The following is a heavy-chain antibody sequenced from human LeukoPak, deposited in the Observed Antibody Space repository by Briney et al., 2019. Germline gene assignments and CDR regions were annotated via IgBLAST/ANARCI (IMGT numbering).Heavy chain of an antibody. D-gene: IGHD2-2*01. Sequence: GGSLRLSCAASGFPFSSYGMNWVRQAPGKGLEWVSYISSSSSTIYYADSVKGRFTISRDNAKNSLYLQMNSLRAEDTAVYYCARDVEDPRVDCSSTSCYFSNWFDPWGQGTLVTVSS. CDR3: ARDVEDPRVDCSSTSCYFSNWFDP. CDR2: ISSSSSTI. J-gene: IGHJ5*02. CDR1: GFPFSSYG. V-gene: IGHV3-48*04.